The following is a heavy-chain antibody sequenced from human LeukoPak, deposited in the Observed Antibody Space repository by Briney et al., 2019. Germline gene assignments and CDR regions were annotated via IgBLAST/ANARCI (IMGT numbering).Heavy chain of an antibody. J-gene: IGHJ4*03. V-gene: IGHV4-59*01. CDR3: ARIDNRECYFDF. D-gene: IGHD1-14*01. Sequence: KPSETLSLTCTVSGGSLRSYYWTWIRQPPGEGLEYIGYIYYSGTTNYNPSLKGRVNISVGTSKNQFSLKLRSVTAADTAMDYCARIDNRECYFDFWGQGPLVTVSS. CDR2: IYYSGTT. CDR1: GGSLRSYY.